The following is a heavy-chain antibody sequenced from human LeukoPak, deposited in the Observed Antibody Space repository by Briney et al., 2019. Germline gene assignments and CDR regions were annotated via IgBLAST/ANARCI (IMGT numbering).Heavy chain of an antibody. Sequence: GASVKVSCKASGYTFTGYYIHWVRQAPGQGLEWMGWINPNSGGTTYAQKFQGWVTMTRDTSITTAYMELSRLRSDDTAVYYCARLTGTTVYWGQGTLVTVSS. V-gene: IGHV1-2*04. CDR3: ARLTGTTVY. CDR2: INPNSGGT. D-gene: IGHD1-1*01. CDR1: GYTFTGYY. J-gene: IGHJ4*02.